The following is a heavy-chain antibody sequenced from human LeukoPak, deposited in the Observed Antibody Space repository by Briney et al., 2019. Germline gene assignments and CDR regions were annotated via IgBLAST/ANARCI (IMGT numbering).Heavy chain of an antibody. Sequence: SETLSLTCAVSGSSISSSNWWSWVRQPPGKGLEWIGEIYHSGSTNYNPSLKSRVTISSDTSKTQFTLKLTSVTAADTAVYYCARSPSGYRFDSWGQGTLVTVSS. CDR3: ARSPSGYRFDS. CDR1: GSSISSSNW. CDR2: IYHSGST. J-gene: IGHJ4*02. D-gene: IGHD3-22*01. V-gene: IGHV4-4*02.